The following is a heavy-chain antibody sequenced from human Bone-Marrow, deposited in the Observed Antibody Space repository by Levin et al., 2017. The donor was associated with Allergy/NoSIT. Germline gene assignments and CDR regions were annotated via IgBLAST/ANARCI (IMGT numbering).Heavy chain of an antibody. V-gene: IGHV4-30-4*01. Sequence: PSETLSLTCTVSGGSVSSGDYYWSWIRQPPGKALEWIGYIYYTGRSFYKPSLQSRVSMSLDTSKDHLSLTMNSVTAADTAVYYCARSPVRSCGGDTCYSGLFDYWGQGALVTVSS. D-gene: IGHD2-15*01. CDR1: GGSVSSGDYY. J-gene: IGHJ4*02. CDR2: IYYTGRS. CDR3: ARSPVRSCGGDTCYSGLFDY.